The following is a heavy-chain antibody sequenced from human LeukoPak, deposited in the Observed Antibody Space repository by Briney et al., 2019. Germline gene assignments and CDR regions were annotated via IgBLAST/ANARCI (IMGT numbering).Heavy chain of an antibody. J-gene: IGHJ4*02. CDR1: GYTFTSYG. V-gene: IGHV1-2*02. CDR2: INPKSGGT. CDR3: ASRDGYNVPFDY. Sequence: ASVKVSCKASGYTFTSYGISWVRQAPGQGLEWMGWINPKSGGTNFAQKFQGRVTMTRDTPINTAYMELDSLTSDDTAIYYCASRDGYNVPFDYWGQGTLVTVSS. D-gene: IGHD5-24*01.